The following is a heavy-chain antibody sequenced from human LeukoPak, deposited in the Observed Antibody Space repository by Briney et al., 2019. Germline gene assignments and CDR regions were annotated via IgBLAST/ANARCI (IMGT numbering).Heavy chain of an antibody. CDR3: AKDRKVYYYDSSGYYAWDY. V-gene: IGHV3-30*18. Sequence: QPGGSLRLSCAASGFSFSSYWITWVSQAPGKGLEWVAVISYDGSNKYYADSVKGRFTISRDNSKNTLYLQMNSLRAEDTAVYYCAKDRKVYYYDSSGYYAWDYWGQGTLVTVSS. J-gene: IGHJ4*02. D-gene: IGHD3-22*01. CDR1: GFSFSSYW. CDR2: ISYDGSNK.